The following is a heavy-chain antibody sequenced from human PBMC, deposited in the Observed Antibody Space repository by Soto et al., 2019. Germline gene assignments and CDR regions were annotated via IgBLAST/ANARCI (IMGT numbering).Heavy chain of an antibody. D-gene: IGHD6-6*01. CDR1: GYTFTSYY. CDR3: ARGGPLYSSSPAHYYYYGMDV. Sequence: ASVKVSCKASGYTFTSYYMHWVRQAPGQGLEWMGIINPSGGSTSYAQKFQGRVTMTRDTSTSTVYMELSSLRSEDTAVYYCARGGPLYSSSPAHYYYYGMDVWGQGTTVTVSS. CDR2: INPSGGST. J-gene: IGHJ6*02. V-gene: IGHV1-46*01.